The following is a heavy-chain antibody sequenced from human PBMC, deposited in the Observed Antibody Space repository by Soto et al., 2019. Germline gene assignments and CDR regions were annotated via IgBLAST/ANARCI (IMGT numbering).Heavy chain of an antibody. J-gene: IGHJ4*02. D-gene: IGHD3-3*01. CDR3: ARDPDTSGYRVFDC. V-gene: IGHV3-33*01. Sequence: QVQLVESGGGVVQPGRSLRLSCAASGFTFSSYGMHWVRQAPGMGLEWVAVIWYDGSNKYYADSVKGRFTISRDNSKNTLYLQMNSLRAEDTAVYYCARDPDTSGYRVFDCWGQGTLVTVSS. CDR1: GFTFSSYG. CDR2: IWYDGSNK.